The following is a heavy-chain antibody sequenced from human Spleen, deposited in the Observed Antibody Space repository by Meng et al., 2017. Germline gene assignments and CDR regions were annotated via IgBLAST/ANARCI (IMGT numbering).Heavy chain of an antibody. V-gene: IGHV3-33*01. CDR1: GFTFSSYG. CDR2: IWYDGSNK. CDR3: ARDLGYDSSGYSNWFDP. Sequence: GESLKISCAASGFTFSSYGMHWVRQAPGKGLEWVAVIWYDGSNKYYADSVKGRFTISRDNSKNTLYLQMNSLRAEDTAVYYCARDLGYDSSGYSNWFDPWGQGTLVTVSS. D-gene: IGHD3-22*01. J-gene: IGHJ5*02.